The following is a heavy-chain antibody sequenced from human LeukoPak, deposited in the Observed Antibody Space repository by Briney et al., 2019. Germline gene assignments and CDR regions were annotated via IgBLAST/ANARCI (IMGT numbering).Heavy chain of an antibody. CDR1: GFSFSICS. CDR3: VKATVTSSYFDYFDP. J-gene: IGHJ4*02. CDR2: ISNNGDHT. D-gene: IGHD4-17*01. V-gene: IGHV3-64D*09. Sequence: GWSLRLSCSASGFSFSICSMHWVRQAPGKGLEYVSAISNNGDHTNYADSVKGRFTISRDNSKNTLYLQMSSLRAEDTAVYYCVKATVTSSYFDYFDPWGQGTRVTVSS.